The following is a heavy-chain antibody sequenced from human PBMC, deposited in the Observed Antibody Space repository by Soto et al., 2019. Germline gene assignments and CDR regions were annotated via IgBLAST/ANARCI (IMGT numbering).Heavy chain of an antibody. V-gene: IGHV3-30*18. CDR3: AKIVVHRGGMDV. J-gene: IGHJ6*02. CDR1: GFTFSSYG. D-gene: IGHD2-8*01. CDR2: ISYDGSNK. Sequence: GRSLRLSCAASGFTFSSYGMHWVRQAPGKGLEWVAVISYDGSNKYYADSVKGRFTISRDNSKNTLYLQMNSLRAEDTAVYYCAKIVVHRGGMDVWGQGSTVTVSS.